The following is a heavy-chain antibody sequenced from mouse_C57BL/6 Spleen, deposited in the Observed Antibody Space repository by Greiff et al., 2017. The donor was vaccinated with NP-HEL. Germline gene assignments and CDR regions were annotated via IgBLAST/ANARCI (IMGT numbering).Heavy chain of an antibody. CDR1: GYAFTNYL. V-gene: IGHV1-54*01. Sequence: VQLQQSGAELVRPGTSVKVSCKASGYAFTNYLIEWVKQRPGQGLEWIGVINPGSGGTNYNEKFKGKATLTADKSSSTAYMQLSSLTSEDSAVYFCARCDGGQPGFGYWGQGTTLTVSS. D-gene: IGHD3-2*01. CDR3: ARCDGGQPGFGY. CDR2: INPGSGGT. J-gene: IGHJ2*01.